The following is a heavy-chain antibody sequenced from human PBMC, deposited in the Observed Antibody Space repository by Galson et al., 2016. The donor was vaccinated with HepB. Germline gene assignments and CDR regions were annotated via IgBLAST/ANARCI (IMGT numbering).Heavy chain of an antibody. J-gene: IGHJ4*02. V-gene: IGHV3-30*18. CDR1: GFTFSSYG. Sequence: SLRLSCAASGFTFSSYGMHWVRQAPGKGLEWVAFISYDGSNKKYADSVKGRFTISRDNSKKTWYLQMNSLRAEDTAVYYCAKDGRIYCSSASCHDPFHYWGQGTLVTVSS. CDR3: AKDGRIYCSSASCHDPFHY. D-gene: IGHD2-2*01. CDR2: ISYDGSNK.